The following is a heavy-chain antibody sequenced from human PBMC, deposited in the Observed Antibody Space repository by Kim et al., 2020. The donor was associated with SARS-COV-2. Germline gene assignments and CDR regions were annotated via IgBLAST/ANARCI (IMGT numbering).Heavy chain of an antibody. D-gene: IGHD5-12*01. J-gene: IGHJ4*02. Sequence: SETLSLTCAVYGGSFSGYYWSWIRQPPGKGLEWIGEINHSGSTNYNPSLKSRVTISVDTSKNQFSLKLSSVTAADTAVYYCARGLRPRSYYFDYWGQGTLVTVSS. CDR1: GGSFSGYY. CDR2: INHSGST. V-gene: IGHV4-34*01. CDR3: ARGLRPRSYYFDY.